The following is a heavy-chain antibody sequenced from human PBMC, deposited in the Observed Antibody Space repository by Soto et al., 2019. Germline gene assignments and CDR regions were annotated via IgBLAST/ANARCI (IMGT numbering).Heavy chain of an antibody. D-gene: IGHD6-6*01. CDR1: GFTFKNYA. Sequence: EVQLLEYGGGLVQPGGSLRLSCAASGFTFKNYAMTWVRQAPGKGLEWVSGISDSGSSTYYADSVRGRLTISRDNSGNTVYLQMNSLRAEDTAVYYCAKGNKRSADNWFDPWGPGPLVTVSS. J-gene: IGHJ5*02. V-gene: IGHV3-23*01. CDR2: ISDSGSST. CDR3: AKGNKRSADNWFDP.